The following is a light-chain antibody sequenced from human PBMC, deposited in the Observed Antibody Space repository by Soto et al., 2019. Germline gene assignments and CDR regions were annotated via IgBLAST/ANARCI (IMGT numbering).Light chain of an antibody. CDR1: QSVSSTS. CDR3: QQYGSSGVT. J-gene: IGKJ3*01. CDR2: GAS. Sequence: IVLTQSPGTLSLSPGERATLSCRASQSVSSTSLAWYQQKPGQAPRLLIYGASSRATGIADRFSGSGSGTDFTLTISRLEPVDFAVYYCQQYGSSGVTFGPGTKVDI. V-gene: IGKV3-20*01.